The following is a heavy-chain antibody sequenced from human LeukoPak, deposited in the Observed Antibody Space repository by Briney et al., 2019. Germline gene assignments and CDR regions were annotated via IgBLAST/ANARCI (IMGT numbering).Heavy chain of an antibody. J-gene: IGHJ4*02. CDR3: TRKTLTGYPDY. V-gene: IGHV3-73*01. D-gene: IGHD3-9*01. CDR2: IRSKANSYAT. Sequence: GGSLRLSCAASGFTFSGSAMHWVRQASGKGLEWVGRIRSKANSYATAYAASVKGRFTISRDDSKNTAYLQMNSLKTEDTAVYYCTRKTLTGYPDYWGQGTLVTVSS. CDR1: GFTFSGSA.